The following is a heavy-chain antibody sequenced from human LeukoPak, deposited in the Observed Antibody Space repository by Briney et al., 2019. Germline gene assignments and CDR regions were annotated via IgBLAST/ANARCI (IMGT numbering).Heavy chain of an antibody. J-gene: IGHJ5*02. CDR1: GGSISSGDYY. V-gene: IGHV4-30-4*08. CDR3: ARAPGGYYDFWSGYSPNWFDP. D-gene: IGHD3-3*01. Sequence: SETLSLTCTVSGGSISSGDYYWSWIRQPPGKGLEWIGYIYYSGSTYYNPSLKSRVTISVDTSKNQFSLKLSSVTAADTAVYYCARAPGGYYDFWSGYSPNWFDPWGQGTLVTVSS. CDR2: IYYSGST.